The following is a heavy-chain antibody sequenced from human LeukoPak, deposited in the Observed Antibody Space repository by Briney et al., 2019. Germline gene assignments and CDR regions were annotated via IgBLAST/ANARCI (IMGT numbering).Heavy chain of an antibody. Sequence: GGSLRLSCAASGFTFSNYAMSWVRQAPGKGLEWVSVIYSGGSTYYADSVKGRFTISRDNSKNTLYLQMNSLRVEDTAVYYCARDTWAYYMDVWGKGTTVTISS. CDR3: ARDTWAYYMDV. D-gene: IGHD2/OR15-2a*01. J-gene: IGHJ6*03. CDR2: IYSGGST. CDR1: GFTFSNYA. V-gene: IGHV3-53*01.